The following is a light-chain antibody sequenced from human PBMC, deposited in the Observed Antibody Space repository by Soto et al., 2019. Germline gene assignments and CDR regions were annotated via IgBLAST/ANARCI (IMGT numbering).Light chain of an antibody. CDR2: DAS. CDR1: QTINSW. CDR3: QQYDSYSSGP. J-gene: IGKJ1*01. Sequence: DIQMTQSPSTLSASVGERVSITCLASQTINSWVAWYQQKPGKAPKVLIFDASSLKTGVPSRFSGSGSGTEFTLTISNLQPDDFATYYSQQYDSYSSGPFGQGSKVDIK. V-gene: IGKV1-5*01.